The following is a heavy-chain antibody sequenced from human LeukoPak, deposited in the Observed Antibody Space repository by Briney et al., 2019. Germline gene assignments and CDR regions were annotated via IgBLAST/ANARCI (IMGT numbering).Heavy chain of an antibody. J-gene: IGHJ4*02. V-gene: IGHV3-23*01. Sequence: GGSLRLSCATSGFTFSSYFMAWVRQAPGKGLEWVSSISGSGTGTYYADSVKGRFTVSRDNSKDTLYLQMNSLRAEDTALYYCAKYCSGISCYSGLYWGQGSLVTVAS. CDR2: ISGSGTGT. D-gene: IGHD2-15*01. CDR3: AKYCSGISCYSGLY. CDR1: GFTFSSYF.